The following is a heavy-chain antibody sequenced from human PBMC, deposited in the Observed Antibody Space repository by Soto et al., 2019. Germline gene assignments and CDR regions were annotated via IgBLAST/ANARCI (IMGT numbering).Heavy chain of an antibody. CDR3: ARALYYYGSGSYRD. D-gene: IGHD3-10*01. Sequence: EVQVLESGGGLVQPGGSLRLSCAASGFTFSDHYMDWVRQAPGKGLEWVGRTRNKANSYTTEYAASVKGRFTISRDDSKNSLYLQMNSLKTEDTAVYYCARALYYYGSGSYRDWGQGTLVTVSS. CDR2: TRNKANSYTT. CDR1: GFTFSDHY. J-gene: IGHJ4*02. V-gene: IGHV3-72*01.